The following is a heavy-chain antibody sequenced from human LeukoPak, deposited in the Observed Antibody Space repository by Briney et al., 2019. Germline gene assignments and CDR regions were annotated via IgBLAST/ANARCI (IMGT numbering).Heavy chain of an antibody. Sequence: ASVKVSCKASGYTFTGYYMHRVRQAPGQGLEWMGWINPNSGGTNYAQKFQGRVTMTRDTSISTAYMELSRLRSDDTAVYYCARCLTYYYDSSGLGHDYWGQGTLVTVSS. V-gene: IGHV1-2*02. CDR1: GYTFTGYY. CDR2: INPNSGGT. CDR3: ARCLTYYYDSSGLGHDY. D-gene: IGHD3-22*01. J-gene: IGHJ4*02.